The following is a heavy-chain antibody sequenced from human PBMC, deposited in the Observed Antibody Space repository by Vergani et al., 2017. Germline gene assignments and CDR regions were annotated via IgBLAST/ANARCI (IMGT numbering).Heavy chain of an antibody. CDR3: ARGADYDFWSGYFFGMAMDV. D-gene: IGHD3-3*01. Sequence: EVQLVESGGGLVKPGGSLRLSCAASGFTFSSYSMNWVRQAPGKGLEWVSSISSSSSYIYYADSVKGRFTISRDNAKNSLYLQMNSLRAEDTAVYYWARGADYDFWSGYFFGMAMDVGGQGTTVTVSS. V-gene: IGHV3-21*01. J-gene: IGHJ6*02. CDR1: GFTFSSYS. CDR2: ISSSSSYI.